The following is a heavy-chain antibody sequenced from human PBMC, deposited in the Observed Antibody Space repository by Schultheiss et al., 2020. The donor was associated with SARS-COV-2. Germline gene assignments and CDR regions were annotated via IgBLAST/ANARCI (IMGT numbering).Heavy chain of an antibody. V-gene: IGHV3-15*01. J-gene: IGHJ4*02. D-gene: IGHD6-13*01. Sequence: GESLKISCAASGFTFSNAWMSWVRQAPGKGLEWVGRIKSKTDGGTTDYAAPVKGRFTISRDDSKNTLYLQMNSLRAEDTALYYCAKDQGRSSWYHVPPFDYWGQGTLVTVSS. CDR3: AKDQGRSSWYHVPPFDY. CDR1: GFTFSNAW. CDR2: IKSKTDGGTT.